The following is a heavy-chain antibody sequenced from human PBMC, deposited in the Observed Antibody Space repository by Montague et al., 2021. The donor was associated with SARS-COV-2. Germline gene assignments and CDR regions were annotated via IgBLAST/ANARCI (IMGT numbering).Heavy chain of an antibody. V-gene: IGHV3-53*01. Sequence: SLRLSCAASGFTFSDYSMSWVRQAPGKGLEWASLIYSSGHTSYADSVKGRFTMSRDNSKNTLYLQMNSLRAEDTAVYYCARDFGESRDHWGQGTLVTVSS. CDR1: GFTFSDYS. J-gene: IGHJ4*02. CDR3: ARDFGESRDH. D-gene: IGHD3-10*01. CDR2: IYSSGHT.